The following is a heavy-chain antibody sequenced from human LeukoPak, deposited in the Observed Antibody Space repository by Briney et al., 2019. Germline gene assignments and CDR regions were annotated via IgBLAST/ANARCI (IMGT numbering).Heavy chain of an antibody. CDR3: ARDRKNFDY. J-gene: IGHJ4*02. CDR2: IYHSGST. CDR1: GGSISSGYY. Sequence: PSETLSLTCAVSGGSISSGYYWGWIRQPPGKGLEWIGSIYHSGSTYYNPSLKSRVTISVDTSKNQFSLKLSSVTAADTAVYYCARDRKNFDYWGQGTLVTVSS. V-gene: IGHV4-38-2*02.